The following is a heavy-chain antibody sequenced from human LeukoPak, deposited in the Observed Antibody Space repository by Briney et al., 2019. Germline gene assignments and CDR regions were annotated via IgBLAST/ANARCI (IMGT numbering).Heavy chain of an antibody. CDR3: TQSPDY. V-gene: IGHV3-23*01. CDR1: GFTFSSYV. D-gene: IGHD1-14*01. J-gene: IGHJ4*02. CDR2: ISGSGVTT. Sequence: PGGSPRLSLAAPGFTFSSYVMSWVRQAPGKGLEWVSAISGSGVTTYFADSVRGRFTISRDNSKNTLYLQMNSLRAEDTAVYYCTQSPDYWGQGTLVTVSS.